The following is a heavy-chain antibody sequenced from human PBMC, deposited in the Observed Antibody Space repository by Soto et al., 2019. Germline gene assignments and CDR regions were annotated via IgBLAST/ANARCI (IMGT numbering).Heavy chain of an antibody. J-gene: IGHJ4*02. Sequence: LRLSCAASGFTFTSYALSWVRQAPGKGLEWVSALSGSGGRTYYADSVKGRFTISRDNSKNTLYLQMNSLRAEDTAVYYCASQNYIWGSYRYGHFDYWGQGTLVTVSS. D-gene: IGHD3-16*02. CDR1: GFTFTSYA. CDR3: ASQNYIWGSYRYGHFDY. V-gene: IGHV3-23*01. CDR2: LSGSGGRT.